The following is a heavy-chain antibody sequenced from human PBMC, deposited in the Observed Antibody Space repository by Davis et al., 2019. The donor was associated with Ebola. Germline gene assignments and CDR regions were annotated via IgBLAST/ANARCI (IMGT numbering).Heavy chain of an antibody. CDR3: ARQIGGGGYYFQFDY. CDR2: INHSGST. Sequence: SETLSLTCAVYGGSFSGYYWSWIRQPPGKGLEWIGEINHSGSTNYNPSLKSRVTISVDTSKNQFSLKLSSVTAADTAVYYCARQIGGGGYYFQFDYWGQGTLVTVSS. J-gene: IGHJ4*02. CDR1: GGSFSGYY. D-gene: IGHD3-22*01. V-gene: IGHV4-34*01.